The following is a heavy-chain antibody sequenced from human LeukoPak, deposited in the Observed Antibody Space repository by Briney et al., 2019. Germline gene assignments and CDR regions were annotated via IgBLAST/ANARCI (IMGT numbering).Heavy chain of an antibody. CDR2: ISYDGSNK. V-gene: IGHV3-30-3*01. Sequence: PGGSLRLSCAASGFTFSSYAMHWVRQAPGKGLEWVAVISYDGSNKYYADSAKGRFTISRDNSKNTLYLQLNSLRPEDTAVYYCARDQLAYSGYDTLFDYWGQGSLVTVSS. J-gene: IGHJ4*02. D-gene: IGHD5-12*01. CDR3: ARDQLAYSGYDTLFDY. CDR1: GFTFSSYA.